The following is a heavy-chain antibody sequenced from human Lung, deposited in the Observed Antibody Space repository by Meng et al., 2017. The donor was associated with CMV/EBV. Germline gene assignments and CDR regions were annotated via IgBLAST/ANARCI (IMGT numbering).Heavy chain of an antibody. J-gene: IGHJ4*02. V-gene: IGHV1-2*02. CDR3: ARATENFVVEPPAILFDY. CDR1: FTGYY. Sequence: FTGYYLHWVRQAPGQGPEWMGGINPNSGATNFAQKFQGRVTMTRDTSISTAYMELRRLTSDDTAVYYCARATENFVVEPPAILFDYWGQGTLVTVSS. D-gene: IGHD2-2*02. CDR2: INPNSGAT.